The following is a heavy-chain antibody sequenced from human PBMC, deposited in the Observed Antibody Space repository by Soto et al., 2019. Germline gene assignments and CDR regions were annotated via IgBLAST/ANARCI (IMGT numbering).Heavy chain of an antibody. V-gene: IGHV4-61*01. CDR2: MYNSGST. D-gene: IGHD6-19*01. CDR3: ARVSSDWYYFDY. CDR1: GGSVSSGSYY. J-gene: IGHJ4*02. Sequence: LTCTVSGGSVSSGSYYWSWIRQPPGKGLEWIGYMYNSGSTNYNPSLKSRVIISVDTSKNQFSLKLSSVTAADTAVYYCARVSSDWYYFDYWGQGTLVTVSS.